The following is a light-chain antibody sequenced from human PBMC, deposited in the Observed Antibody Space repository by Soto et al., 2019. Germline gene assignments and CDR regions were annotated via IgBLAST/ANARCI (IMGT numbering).Light chain of an antibody. J-gene: IGKJ1*01. V-gene: IGKV3-20*01. Sequence: EIVLTQSPGTLSVSPGERATLSCRASQTISSNNLAWNRQKPGQAPSLLIYGTSSRASGIPDRFRGSGAGTDFTLTISRLEPEDSAIYYCQQYGSWTFVQGNKVEI. CDR3: QQYGSWT. CDR1: QTISSNN. CDR2: GTS.